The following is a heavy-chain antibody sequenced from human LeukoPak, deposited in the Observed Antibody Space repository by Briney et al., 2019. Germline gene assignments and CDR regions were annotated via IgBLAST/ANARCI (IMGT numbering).Heavy chain of an antibody. V-gene: IGHV3-30*01. CDR1: GFTLSSYA. CDR2: ISYDGSNK. J-gene: IGHJ6*03. CDR3: ARASTTSSSWYLDDYYYYMDV. Sequence: GRSLRLPCAASGFTLSSYAMHWVRQAPGKGLEWVAVISYDGSNKYYADSVKGRFTISRDNSKNTLYLQMNSLRAEDTAVYYCARASTTSSSWYLDDYYYYMDVWGKGTTVTVSS. D-gene: IGHD6-13*01.